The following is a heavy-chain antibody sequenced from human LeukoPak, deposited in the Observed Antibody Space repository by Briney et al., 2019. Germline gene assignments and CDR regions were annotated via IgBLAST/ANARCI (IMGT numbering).Heavy chain of an antibody. D-gene: IGHD3-10*01. CDR2: IYTSGST. CDR1: GGSISSGSYY. J-gene: IGHJ5*02. Sequence: SETLSLTCTVSGGSISSGSYYWSWIRQPAGKGLEWIGRIYTSGSTNYNPSLKSRVTISVDTSKNQFSLKLSSVTAADTAVYYCARLVYYYGSGTFDPWGQGTLVTVSS. V-gene: IGHV4-61*02. CDR3: ARLVYYYGSGTFDP.